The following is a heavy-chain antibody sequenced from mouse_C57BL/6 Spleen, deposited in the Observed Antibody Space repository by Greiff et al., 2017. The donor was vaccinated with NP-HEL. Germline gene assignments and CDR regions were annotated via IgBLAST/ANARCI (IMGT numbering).Heavy chain of an antibody. CDR2: IHPNSGST. J-gene: IGHJ2*01. CDR1: GYTFTSYW. D-gene: IGHD2-4*01. Sequence: QVQLQQPGAELVKPGDSVKLSCKASGYTFTSYWMHWVKQRPGQGLEWIGMIHPNSGSTNYNEKFKSKATLTVAKCSSTAYMQLSSLTSEYSAVYYCARLNITTGFDYWGKGTTLTVSS. V-gene: IGHV1-64*01. CDR3: ARLNITTGFDY.